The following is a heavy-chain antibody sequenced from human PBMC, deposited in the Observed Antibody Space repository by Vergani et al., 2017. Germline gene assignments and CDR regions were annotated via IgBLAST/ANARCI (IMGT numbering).Heavy chain of an antibody. Sequence: FFPPGGSLRLSCAASGSTVSGNYMTWVRQAPGKGLEWVSHIYSGDETYYADSVKGRVTISRDTSKNTLHLQINNLRVEDTAVYYCARGNYYGSGTYVDPWGQGTLVTVSS. CDR3: ARGNYYGSGTYVDP. CDR1: GSTVSGNY. J-gene: IGHJ5*02. D-gene: IGHD3-10*01. CDR2: IYSGDET. V-gene: IGHV3-66*02.